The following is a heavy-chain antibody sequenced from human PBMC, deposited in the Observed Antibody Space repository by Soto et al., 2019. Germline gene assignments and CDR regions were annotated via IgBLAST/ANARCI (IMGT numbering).Heavy chain of an antibody. CDR2: IYHSGST. CDR1: GGSISSGGYS. V-gene: IGHV4-30-2*01. Sequence: PSETLSLTCAVSGGSISSGGYSWSWIRQPPGKGLEWIGYIYHSGSTYYNPSLKSRVTISVDRSENQFSLKLSSVTAADTAVYYCARDRGYCSSTSCYRPGGMDVWGQGTTVTVSS. CDR3: ARDRGYCSSTSCYRPGGMDV. D-gene: IGHD2-2*01. J-gene: IGHJ6*02.